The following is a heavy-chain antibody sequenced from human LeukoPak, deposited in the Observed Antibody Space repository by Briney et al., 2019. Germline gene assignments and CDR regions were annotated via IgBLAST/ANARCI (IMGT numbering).Heavy chain of an antibody. CDR3: VGDGSGVAAVWEWEMIH. CDR1: GFTFSNYW. CDR2: MKQDGSQQ. V-gene: IGHV3-7*03. J-gene: IGHJ4*02. Sequence: GGSLRLSCVGSGFTFSNYWMSWVRQAPGKGLEWVANMKQDGSQQHYVDSVKGRFTISRDNAKNSLYLQMNSLRAEDTAVYYCVGDGSGVAAVWEWEMIHWGQGTLVTVSS. D-gene: IGHD6-13*01.